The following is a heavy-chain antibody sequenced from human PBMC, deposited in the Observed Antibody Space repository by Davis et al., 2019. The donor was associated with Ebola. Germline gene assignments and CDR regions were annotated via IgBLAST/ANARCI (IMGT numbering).Heavy chain of an antibody. CDR2: IKQDGSEK. J-gene: IGHJ6*04. V-gene: IGHV3-7*01. Sequence: GESLKISCAASGFTFSSYWMSWVRQAPGKGLEWVANIKQDGSEKKYVDSVKGRFTISKDNAKNSLHLQMNSLRAEDTAVYYCARAPVGYNSGNYLHFYGMDVWGKGTTVTVSS. D-gene: IGHD3-10*01. CDR3: ARAPVGYNSGNYLHFYGMDV. CDR1: GFTFSSYW.